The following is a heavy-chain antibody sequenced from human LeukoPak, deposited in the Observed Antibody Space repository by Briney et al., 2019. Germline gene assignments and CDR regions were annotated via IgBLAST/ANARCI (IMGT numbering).Heavy chain of an antibody. CDR1: GYTFTSYD. D-gene: IGHD5-18*01. Sequence: ASVKVSCKASGYTFTSYDINWVRQATGQGLEWMGWMNPNSGNTGYAQKFQGRVTMTRNISISTAYLELSSLRSEDTAVYYCARGQAQLWPYFFDYWGQGTLVTVSS. CDR3: ARGQAQLWPYFFDY. CDR2: MNPNSGNT. J-gene: IGHJ4*02. V-gene: IGHV1-8*01.